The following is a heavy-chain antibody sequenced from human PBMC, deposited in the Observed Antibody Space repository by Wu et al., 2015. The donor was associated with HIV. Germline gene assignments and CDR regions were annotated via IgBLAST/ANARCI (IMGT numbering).Heavy chain of an antibody. CDR3: ARDRMYYFDY. CDR1: GYTFTRYV. CDR2: INPYNGDT. Sequence: QVQLVQSGTEVKKPGASVKVSCKASGYTFTRYVMSWLRQAPGQGLEWMGWINPYNGDTNYAQKFQGRVTMTTDTSTSTAYMELRSLRSDDTAVYYCARDRMYYFDYWGQGTLVTVSS. J-gene: IGHJ4*02. V-gene: IGHV1-18*01.